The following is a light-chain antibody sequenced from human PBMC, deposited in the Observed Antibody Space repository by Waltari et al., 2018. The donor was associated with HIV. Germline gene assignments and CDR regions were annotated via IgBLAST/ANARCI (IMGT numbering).Light chain of an antibody. Sequence: DIQMTQSQSLVSASVGDRVCITCRARQDISSWLVWYQQKPGKAPKILIYAASTLLSGVPSRFSGSGSGTDFTLTISSLQPEDSATYFCQQADTFPWTFGQETKVEIK. CDR1: QDISSW. J-gene: IGKJ1*01. CDR2: AAS. V-gene: IGKV1-12*01. CDR3: QQADTFPWT.